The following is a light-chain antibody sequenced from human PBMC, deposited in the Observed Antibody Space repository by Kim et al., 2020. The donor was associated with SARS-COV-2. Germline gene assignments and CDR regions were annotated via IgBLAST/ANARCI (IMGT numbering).Light chain of an antibody. J-gene: IGLJ2*01. Sequence: QSALTQPASVSGAPGQSITISCTGTSSDVGGYNYVSWYQQHPGKAPKLMIYDVSKLPSGVSNRFSGSKSGNTASLTISGLQAEDEADYYCSSYTSSNTYVVFGGGTQLTVL. CDR2: DVS. V-gene: IGLV2-14*01. CDR3: SSYTSSNTYVV. CDR1: SSDVGGYNY.